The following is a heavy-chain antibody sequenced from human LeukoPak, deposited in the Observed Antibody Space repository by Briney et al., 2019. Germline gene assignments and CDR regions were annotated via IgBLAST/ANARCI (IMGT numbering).Heavy chain of an antibody. CDR1: GGSFSGYY. J-gene: IGHJ5*02. Sequence: SETLSLTCAVYGGSFSGYYWSWIRQPPGKGLEWIGEINHSGSTNYNPSLKSRVTISVDTSKNQFSLKLSSVTAADTAVYYCAGEGYSSGWYYGSWFDPWAREPWSPSPQ. D-gene: IGHD6-19*01. CDR3: AGEGYSSGWYYGSWFDP. V-gene: IGHV4-34*01. CDR2: INHSGST.